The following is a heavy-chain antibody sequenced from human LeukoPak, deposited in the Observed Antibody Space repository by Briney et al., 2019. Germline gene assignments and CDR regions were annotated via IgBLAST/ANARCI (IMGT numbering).Heavy chain of an antibody. CDR2: ISSRSSYI. CDR3: ARDSSERGTYYYDSSGKGIFQH. CDR1: GFTFSTYT. V-gene: IGHV3-21*01. J-gene: IGHJ1*01. D-gene: IGHD3-22*01. Sequence: GGSLRLSCAASGFTFSTYTMNWVRQAPGKGLEWVSSISSRSSYIYYADSVKGRFTIFRDNAKNSLYLQMNSLRAENTAVYYCARDSSERGTYYYDSSGKGIFQHWGQGTLVTVSS.